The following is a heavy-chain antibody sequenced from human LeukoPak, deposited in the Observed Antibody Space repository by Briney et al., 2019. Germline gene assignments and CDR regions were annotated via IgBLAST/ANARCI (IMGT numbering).Heavy chain of an antibody. J-gene: IGHJ4*02. V-gene: IGHV3-23*01. Sequence: GGSLRLSCAASGFTFSSCAMSWVRQAPGKGLEWVSAISGSGGSTYYADSVKGRFTISRDNSKNTLYLQMNSLRAEDTAVYYCAKGAILWFGELLGDFDYWGQGTLVTVSS. D-gene: IGHD3-10*01. CDR1: GFTFSSCA. CDR2: ISGSGGST. CDR3: AKGAILWFGELLGDFDY.